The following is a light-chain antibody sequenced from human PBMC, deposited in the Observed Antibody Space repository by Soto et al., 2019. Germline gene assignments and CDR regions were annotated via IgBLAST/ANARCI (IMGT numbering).Light chain of an antibody. V-gene: IGKV3-20*01. Sequence: DIVLTQSPGSLSFSPGERATLSCRASQSISSSYLAWFQQKPGQSPRLLIYGASSRPTGIPDRFSGSGSGTDFTLTISRLEPEDFAVYYCPQYGSSPRSFGQGTKVEIX. J-gene: IGKJ1*01. CDR2: GAS. CDR3: PQYGSSPRS. CDR1: QSISSSY.